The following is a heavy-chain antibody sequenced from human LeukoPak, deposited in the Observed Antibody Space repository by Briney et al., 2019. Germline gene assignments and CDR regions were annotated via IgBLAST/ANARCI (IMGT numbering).Heavy chain of an antibody. Sequence: ASVKVSCKASGYTFTGYYMHWVRQAPGQGLEWMGWINPNSGGTNYAQKFQGRVTMTRDTSISTAYMELSRLRSDDTAVYYCAGDSGTYYYDSSGAPWGQGTLVTVSS. CDR2: INPNSGGT. J-gene: IGHJ4*02. V-gene: IGHV1-2*02. D-gene: IGHD3-22*01. CDR1: GYTFTGYY. CDR3: AGDSGTYYYDSSGAP.